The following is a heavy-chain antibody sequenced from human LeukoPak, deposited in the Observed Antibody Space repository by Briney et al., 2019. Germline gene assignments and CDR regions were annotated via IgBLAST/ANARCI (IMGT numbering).Heavy chain of an antibody. CDR2: IYSDGSTT. CDR3: ARGNWNPDF. Sequence: GGSLRLSCAASGFTFNSYWMHWVRQAPGKGLAWVSRIYSDGSTTNYADSVKGRFTISRDNARNTLYLQMNSLRAEDTAVHYCARGNWNPDFWGQGTLVTVSS. V-gene: IGHV3-74*01. D-gene: IGHD1-1*01. J-gene: IGHJ4*02. CDR1: GFTFNSYW.